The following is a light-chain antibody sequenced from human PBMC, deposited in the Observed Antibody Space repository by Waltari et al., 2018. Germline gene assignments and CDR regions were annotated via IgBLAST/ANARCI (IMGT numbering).Light chain of an antibody. J-gene: IGKJ1*01. Sequence: DIQMTQSPSSLSASVGDRVTITCRASQGITNWLAWYQQKPGKAPKLLISRASNLETGVPSRFSGSGSGTDFTLTISSLQPEDIATYYCQQHDNSPRTFGQGTNVEIK. CDR3: QQHDNSPRT. CDR2: RAS. CDR1: QGITNW. V-gene: IGKV1-33*01.